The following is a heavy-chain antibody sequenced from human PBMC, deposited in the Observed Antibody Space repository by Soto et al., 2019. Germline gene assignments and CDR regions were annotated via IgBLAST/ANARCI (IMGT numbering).Heavy chain of an antibody. V-gene: IGHV3-33*01. CDR2: IRFDGSNE. D-gene: IGHD1-7*01. J-gene: IGHJ4*02. CDR1: GGIFHGYG. CDR3: ARDEISGTVFRGYLDD. Sequence: LRLSCAVPGGIFHGYGMHWVRQAPGKGLEWVAIIRFDGSNEEYADSVKGRFTISRDNSKNTLYLQMNTLGAEDTAVYYCARDEISGTVFRGYLDDWGRGTLVAVS.